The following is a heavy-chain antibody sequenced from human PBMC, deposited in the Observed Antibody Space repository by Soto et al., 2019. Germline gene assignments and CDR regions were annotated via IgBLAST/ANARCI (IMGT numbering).Heavy chain of an antibody. CDR1: GFTFNSYG. CDR2: ISFDGRNT. CDR3: ARVWGGAFDF. V-gene: IGHV3-30*03. Sequence: PGGSLRLSCAASGFTFNSYGMHWVRQAPGKGLEWVVVISFDGRNTYYADSVKGRFTISRDKSKNTLYLQMSSLRAEDTAVYYCARVWGGAFDFWGQGTMVTVSS. J-gene: IGHJ3*01. D-gene: IGHD3-10*01.